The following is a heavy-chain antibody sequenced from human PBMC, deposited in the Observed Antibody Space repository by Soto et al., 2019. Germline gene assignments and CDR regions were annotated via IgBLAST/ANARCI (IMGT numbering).Heavy chain of an antibody. V-gene: IGHV1-69*01. CDR1: GGTFSSYA. CDR2: IIPIFGTA. J-gene: IGHJ6*02. CDR3: AGAGYSSRYYYYYYGMDV. D-gene: IGHD6-13*01. Sequence: QVQLVQSGAEVKKPGSSVKVSCKASGGTFSSYAISWVRQAPGQGLEWMGGIIPIFGTANYAQKFQGRVTIIADEATSTAYMEVSSMRSDDTAVYYCAGAGYSSRYYYYYYGMDVWGQGTTVTVSS.